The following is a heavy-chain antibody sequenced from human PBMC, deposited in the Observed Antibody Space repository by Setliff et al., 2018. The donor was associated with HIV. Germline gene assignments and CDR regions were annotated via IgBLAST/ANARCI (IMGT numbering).Heavy chain of an antibody. J-gene: IGHJ6*03. CDR3: ARGGYSSGWSDMDV. D-gene: IGHD6-19*01. CDR2: IYYSGST. Sequence: SETLSLTCTVSGGSIGSYYWSWIRQPPGKGLEWIGYIYYSGSTNYNPSLKSRVTISVDTSKNQFSLKLSSVTAADTAVYYCARGGYSSGWSDMDVWGKGTTVTVSS. CDR1: GGSIGSYY. V-gene: IGHV4-59*01.